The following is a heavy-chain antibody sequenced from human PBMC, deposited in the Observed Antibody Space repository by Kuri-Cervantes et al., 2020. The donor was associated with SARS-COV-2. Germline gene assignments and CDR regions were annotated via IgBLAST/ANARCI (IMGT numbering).Heavy chain of an antibody. Sequence: SETLSLTCTVSGGSIGRRHYYWGWIRQPPGKGREWIRNIYYSGNTYYNPSLRSRVTISEDTSKNQFSLKLSSVTAADTAVYYCARPKSNSRYGIGAFDIWGQGTMVTVSS. CDR1: GGSIGRRHYY. V-gene: IGHV4-39*01. CDR2: IYYSGNT. J-gene: IGHJ3*02. CDR3: ARPKSNSRYGIGAFDI. D-gene: IGHD5-24*01.